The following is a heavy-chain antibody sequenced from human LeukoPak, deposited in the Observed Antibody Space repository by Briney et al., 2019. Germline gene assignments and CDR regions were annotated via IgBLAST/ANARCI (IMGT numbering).Heavy chain of an antibody. J-gene: IGHJ4*02. CDR3: AKDRVVVVPAAIGSHSDY. V-gene: IGHV3-23*01. CDR2: ISGSGGST. D-gene: IGHD2-2*01. CDR1: GFTFSSYA. Sequence: GGSLRLSCAASGFTFSSYAMSWVRQAPGKGLEWVSAISGSGGSTYYADSVKGRFTISRDNSKNTLYLRMNSLRAEDTAVYYCAKDRVVVVPAAIGSHSDYWGQGTLVTVSS.